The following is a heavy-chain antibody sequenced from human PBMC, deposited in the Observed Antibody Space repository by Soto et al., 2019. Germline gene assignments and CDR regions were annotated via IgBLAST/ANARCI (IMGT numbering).Heavy chain of an antibody. CDR2: FNPTGDTA. J-gene: IGHJ6*02. CDR3: ARGGRIVDTGIGYYYYHAMDV. V-gene: IGHV1-46*01. D-gene: IGHD5-18*01. Sequence: ASVKVSCKASGYTFTSYYIHWVRQAPGQGLEWMGIFNPTGDTASYAQKLQGRVTMTRDTSTGAAYMELGSLRSEDTAVYYCARGGRIVDTGIGYYYYHAMDVWGQGTTVTVSS. CDR1: GYTFTSYY.